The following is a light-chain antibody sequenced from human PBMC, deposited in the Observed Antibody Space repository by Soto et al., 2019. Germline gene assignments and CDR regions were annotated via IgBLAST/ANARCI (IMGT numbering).Light chain of an antibody. CDR2: RNN. CDR3: AAWDDSLVV. CDR1: GSNIGIAK. V-gene: IGLV1-47*01. Sequence: QSVLTQPPSASGTPGQTVTISCSGSGSNIGIAKIYWYQHLPGTAPKLLIYRNNQRPSGVPDRFSASKSGTSASLAISGLRSEDDADYYCAAWDDSLVVFGGGTKVTVL. J-gene: IGLJ2*01.